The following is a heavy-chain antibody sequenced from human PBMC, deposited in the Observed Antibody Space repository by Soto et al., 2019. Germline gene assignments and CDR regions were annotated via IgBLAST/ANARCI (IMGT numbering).Heavy chain of an antibody. Sequence: QVQLVQSGAEVKKPGSSVKVSCKASGGTFSSHAISWVRQAPGQGLEWMGGIIPIFGTANYAQKFQGRVTITADESTSTAYMELSSLRSEDTAVYYCARVCSGGSCYSRGSRSDYYYGMDVWGQGATVTVSS. CDR1: GGTFSSHA. CDR3: ARVCSGGSCYSRGSRSDYYYGMDV. D-gene: IGHD2-15*01. V-gene: IGHV1-69*01. CDR2: IIPIFGTA. J-gene: IGHJ6*02.